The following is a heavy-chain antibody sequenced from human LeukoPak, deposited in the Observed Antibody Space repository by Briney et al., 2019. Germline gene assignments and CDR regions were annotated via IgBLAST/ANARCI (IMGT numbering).Heavy chain of an antibody. CDR1: GFAFSSYW. CDR2: INSDGSST. CDR3: ARGSFKGSGGGSIHLFNY. D-gene: IGHD2-15*01. Sequence: GGSLRLSCAASGFAFSSYWMHWVRQAPGKGLVWVSRINSDGSSTSYADSVKGRSTISRDNAKNTLYLQMNSLRAEDTAVYYCARGSFKGSGGGSIHLFNYWGQGTLVTVSS. J-gene: IGHJ4*02. V-gene: IGHV3-74*01.